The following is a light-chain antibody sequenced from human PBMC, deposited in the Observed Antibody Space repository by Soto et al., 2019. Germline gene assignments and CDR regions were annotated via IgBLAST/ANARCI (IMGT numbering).Light chain of an antibody. V-gene: IGLV2-14*01. CDR1: SSDIGAYNY. J-gene: IGLJ2*01. CDR3: SSYSSSTSLVV. Sequence: QSVLTQPASVSGSPGQSITISCTGTSSDIGAYNYVSWYQQHPGTAPKLIIYGVSTRPSGVSNRFSGSKFGNTASLTISGLQAEDEADYYCSSYSSSTSLVVFGEGTKLIVL. CDR2: GVS.